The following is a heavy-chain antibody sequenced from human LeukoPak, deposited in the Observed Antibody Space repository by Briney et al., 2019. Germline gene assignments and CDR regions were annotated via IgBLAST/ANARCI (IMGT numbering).Heavy chain of an antibody. Sequence: GGSLGLSCAASGFTFSSYAMSWVCQAPGKGLEWVSAISGSGGSTYYAGSVKGRFTISRDNSKNTLYLQMNSLRAEDTAVYYCAKDKRAGAYGSGSSHYWGQGTLVTVSS. CDR2: ISGSGGST. D-gene: IGHD3-10*01. CDR3: AKDKRAGAYGSGSSHY. V-gene: IGHV3-23*01. CDR1: GFTFSSYA. J-gene: IGHJ4*02.